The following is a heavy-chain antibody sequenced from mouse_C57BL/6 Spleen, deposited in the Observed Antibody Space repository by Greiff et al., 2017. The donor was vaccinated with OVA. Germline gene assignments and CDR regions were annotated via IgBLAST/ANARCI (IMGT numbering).Heavy chain of an antibody. CDR2: IDPEDGDT. V-gene: IGHV14-1*01. CDR3: TTDYYGSGYGFAY. CDR1: GFNIKDYY. D-gene: IGHD1-1*01. Sequence: VQLQQSGAELVRPGASVKLSCTASGFNIKDYYMHWVKQRPEQGLEWIGRIDPEDGDTEYAPKFQGKATMTADTSSNTAYLQLSSLTSEDTAVYYCTTDYYGSGYGFAYWGQGTLVTVSA. J-gene: IGHJ3*01.